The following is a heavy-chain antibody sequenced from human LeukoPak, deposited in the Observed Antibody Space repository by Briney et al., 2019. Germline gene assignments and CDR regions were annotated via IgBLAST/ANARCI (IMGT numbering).Heavy chain of an antibody. J-gene: IGHJ4*02. CDR2: INPSSGST. CDR1: GYTFTNYY. D-gene: IGHD5-12*01. V-gene: IGHV1-46*01. CDR3: ASVRDGLRLSTPFDY. Sequence: ASVKVSRKASGYTFTNYYMHWVRQAPGHGLEWMGVINPSSGSTFYAQKFLGRVTMTRDTSTSTLYMELSSLRSEDTAVFYCASVRDGLRLSTPFDYWGQGTLVTVSS.